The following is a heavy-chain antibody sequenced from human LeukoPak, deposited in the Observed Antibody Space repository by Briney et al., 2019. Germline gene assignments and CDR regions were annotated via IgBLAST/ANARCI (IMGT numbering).Heavy chain of an antibody. CDR3: TRRNRKRSASGYFDWFFDY. CDR2: IYYSGST. D-gene: IGHD3-9*01. CDR1: GGSISSYY. V-gene: IGHV4-59*08. Sequence: PSETLSLTCTVSGGSISSYYWSWIRQPPGKGLEWIGYIYYSGSTNYNPSLKSRVTILVDTSKNQFSLKLSSVTAADTAVYYCTRRNRKRSASGYFDWFFDYWGQGTLVTVSS. J-gene: IGHJ4*02.